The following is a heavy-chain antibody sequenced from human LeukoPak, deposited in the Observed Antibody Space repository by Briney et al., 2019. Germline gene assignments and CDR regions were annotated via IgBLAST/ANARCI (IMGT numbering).Heavy chain of an antibody. CDR3: ARQGTYSSAIGMGY. Sequence: ASVTVSCKASGYTFNNHYMYWVRQAPGQELEWMGVINPSGGSTSYAQKFQGRVTMTRDTSTKTVYMEVNSLRSEDTAVYYCARQGTYSSAIGMGYWGQGTLVTVSS. CDR2: INPSGGST. CDR1: GYTFNNHY. J-gene: IGHJ4*02. V-gene: IGHV1-46*02. D-gene: IGHD6-19*01.